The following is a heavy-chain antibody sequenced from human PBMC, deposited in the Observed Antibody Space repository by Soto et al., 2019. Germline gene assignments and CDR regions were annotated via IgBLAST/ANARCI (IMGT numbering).Heavy chain of an antibody. Sequence: GGSLRLSCVASGFTFDTYGIHWVRQAPGKWLQWVALISYEGSNTYYADSVRGRFTISRDNSKNTLYLQMNTLRPEDTGLYYCARVTPGNNLYYFSGLDFWGQGXSVTVYS. J-gene: IGHJ6*02. D-gene: IGHD1-1*01. CDR3: ARVTPGNNLYYFSGLDF. CDR2: ISYEGSNT. CDR1: GFTFDTYG. V-gene: IGHV3-30-3*01.